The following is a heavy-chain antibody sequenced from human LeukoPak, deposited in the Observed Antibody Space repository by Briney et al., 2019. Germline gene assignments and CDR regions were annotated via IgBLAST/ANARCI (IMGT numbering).Heavy chain of an antibody. Sequence: GASVNVSCKASGYTFTSYGISWVRQAPGQGLEWMGWISAYNGNTNYAQKLQGRVTMTTDTSTSTAYMELRSLRSDDTAVYYCAREVWWELLSTGYFDYSGQGTLASFSS. D-gene: IGHD1-26*01. CDR3: AREVWWELLSTGYFDY. J-gene: IGHJ4*02. CDR2: ISAYNGNT. CDR1: GYTFTSYG. V-gene: IGHV1-18*01.